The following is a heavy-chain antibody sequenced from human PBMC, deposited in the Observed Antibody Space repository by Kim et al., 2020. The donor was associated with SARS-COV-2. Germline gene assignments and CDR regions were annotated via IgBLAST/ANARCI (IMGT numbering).Heavy chain of an antibody. J-gene: IGHJ4*02. CDR3: AREGILTGYFDY. Sequence: NYAQKLQGRVTMTTDTSTSTAYMELRSLRSDDTAVYYCAREGILTGYFDYWGQGTLVTVSS. D-gene: IGHD3-9*01. V-gene: IGHV1-18*01.